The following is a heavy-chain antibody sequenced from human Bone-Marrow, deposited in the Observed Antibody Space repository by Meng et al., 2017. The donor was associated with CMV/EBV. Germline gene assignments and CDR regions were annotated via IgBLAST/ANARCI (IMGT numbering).Heavy chain of an antibody. V-gene: IGHV3-15*01. D-gene: IGHD3-16*01. J-gene: IGHJ4*02. CDR2: IKSKTDGGTT. Sequence: GGSLRLSCAATGFTFSNYAMSWVRQAPGKGLEWVGRIKSKTDGGTTDYAAPVKGRFTISRDNSKNTLYLQMNSLRAEDTAVYYCANLGIWGYSGNDYWGQGTLVTVSS. CDR3: ANLGIWGYSGNDY. CDR1: GFTFSNYA.